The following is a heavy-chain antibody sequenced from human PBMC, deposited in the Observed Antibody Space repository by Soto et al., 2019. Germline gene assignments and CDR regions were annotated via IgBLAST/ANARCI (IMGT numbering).Heavy chain of an antibody. CDR1: GFTFSSYA. D-gene: IGHD3-10*01. J-gene: IGHJ4*02. CDR2: ISYDGSNK. V-gene: IGHV3-30-3*01. CDR3: ARDHVTYYYGSGTYPDY. Sequence: GGSLRLSCAASGFTFSSYAMHWVRQAPGKGLEWVAVISYDGSNKYYADSVKGRFTISRDNYKNTLYLQMNSLRAEDTAVYYCARDHVTYYYGSGTYPDYWGQGTLVTVSS.